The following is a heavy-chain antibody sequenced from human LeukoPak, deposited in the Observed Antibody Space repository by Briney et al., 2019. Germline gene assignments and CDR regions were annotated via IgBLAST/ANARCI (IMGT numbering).Heavy chain of an antibody. CDR3: ARDLENSAYYYYCGMDV. CDR1: GYTFTSYG. Sequence: ASVTXXXKASGYTFTSYGISGVRQAPGQGGEGMGWISAYNGNKNYAQKLQGRVTMTTDTSTSTAYMELRSLRSDDTAVYYCARDLENSAYYYYCGMDVWGQGTTVTVSS. D-gene: IGHD1-7*01. V-gene: IGHV1-18*01. J-gene: IGHJ6*02. CDR2: ISAYNGNK.